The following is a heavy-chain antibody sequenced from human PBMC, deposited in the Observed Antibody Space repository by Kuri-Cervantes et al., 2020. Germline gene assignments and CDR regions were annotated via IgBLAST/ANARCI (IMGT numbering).Heavy chain of an antibody. CDR1: GFTFDDYA. CDR3: AKKVFGY. J-gene: IGHJ4*02. CDR2: ISGSGGST. Sequence: GESLKISCAASGFTFDDYAMHWVRQAPGKGLEWVSGISGSGGSTYYADSVKGRFTISRDNSKNTLYLQMNSLRAEDTAVYYCAKKVFGYWGQGTLVTVSS. V-gene: IGHV3-23*01.